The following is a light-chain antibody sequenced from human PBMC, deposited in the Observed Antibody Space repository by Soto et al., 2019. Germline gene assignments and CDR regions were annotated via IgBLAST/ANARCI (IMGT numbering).Light chain of an antibody. Sequence: EIVLTQSPGTLSLFPGERATFSCRASQSVSSTYLAWYQQKPGQAPRLLIYGASSRATGIPDRFSGSGSRTDFTLTISRLEPEDSAVYYCQQYCSSPRTFGQGTKVEI. J-gene: IGKJ1*01. CDR3: QQYCSSPRT. CDR2: GAS. CDR1: QSVSSTY. V-gene: IGKV3-20*01.